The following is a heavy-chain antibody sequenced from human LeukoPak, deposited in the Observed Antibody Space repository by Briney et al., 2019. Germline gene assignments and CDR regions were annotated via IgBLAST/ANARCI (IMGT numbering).Heavy chain of an antibody. CDR1: GYTFTSYG. J-gene: IGHJ5*02. V-gene: IGHV1-18*01. CDR3: ARGLGIISCCESLNWFDP. Sequence: ASVKVSCKASGYTFTSYGISWVRQAPGQGLEWMGWVSTHNGYTKYAQKFQGRVTTTTDTSTSTAYMELGSLRSDDTAVYYCARGLGIISCCESLNWFDPWGQGTLVSVSS. D-gene: IGHD3-16*01. CDR2: VSTHNGYT.